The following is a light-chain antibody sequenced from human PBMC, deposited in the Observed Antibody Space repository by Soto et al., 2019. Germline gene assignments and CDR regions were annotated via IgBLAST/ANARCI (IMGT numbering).Light chain of an antibody. J-gene: IGKJ3*01. CDR2: DAS. Sequence: EIVLTQSPATLSLSPGERATLSCRASQSVSSYLAWYQQKPGQAPRLLIYDASNRANGIPARFSGSGSGTDFNLTNSSLEPEDFAVYYCQQRSNWPPLFTFGPGTKVDIK. CDR3: QQRSNWPPLFT. CDR1: QSVSSY. V-gene: IGKV3-11*01.